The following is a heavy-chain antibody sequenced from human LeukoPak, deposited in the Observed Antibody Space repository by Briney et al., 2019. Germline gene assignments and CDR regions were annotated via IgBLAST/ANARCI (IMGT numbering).Heavy chain of an antibody. V-gene: IGHV3-23*01. Sequence: GGSLRLSCAASGFTFSSYAMSWVRQAPGKGLEWVSAISGSGGSTYYADSVKGRFTISRDNAKNSLYLQMNSLRAEDTAVYYCARAPMWVPAAFDIWGQGTMVTVSS. CDR1: GFTFSSYA. D-gene: IGHD1-1*01. J-gene: IGHJ3*02. CDR3: ARAPMWVPAAFDI. CDR2: ISGSGGST.